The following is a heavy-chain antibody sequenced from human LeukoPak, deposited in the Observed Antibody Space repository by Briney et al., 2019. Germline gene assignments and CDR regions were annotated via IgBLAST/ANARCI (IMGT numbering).Heavy chain of an antibody. D-gene: IGHD1-26*01. V-gene: IGHV1-8*03. Sequence: ASVKVSCKASGYTFTGYHIHWVRQATGRGLEWMGWMNPNSGNTGYAQKFQGRVTITRNTSISTAYMELSSLRSEDTAVYYCARGGNSGSYPDFDYWGQGTLVTVSS. CDR2: MNPNSGNT. CDR1: GYTFTGYH. J-gene: IGHJ4*02. CDR3: ARGGNSGSYPDFDY.